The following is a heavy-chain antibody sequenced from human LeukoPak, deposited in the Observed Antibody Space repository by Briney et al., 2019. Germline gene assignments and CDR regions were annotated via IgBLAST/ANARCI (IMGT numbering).Heavy chain of an antibody. J-gene: IGHJ4*02. D-gene: IGHD1-26*01. V-gene: IGHV4-34*01. Sequence: SETLSLTCAVYGGPFSGYYWSWIRQPPGKGLEWIGEINHSGSTNYNPSLKSRVTISVDTSKNQVSLKLSSVTAADTAVYYCARDSGSYLVYWGQGTLVTVSS. CDR1: GGPFSGYY. CDR3: ARDSGSYLVY. CDR2: INHSGST.